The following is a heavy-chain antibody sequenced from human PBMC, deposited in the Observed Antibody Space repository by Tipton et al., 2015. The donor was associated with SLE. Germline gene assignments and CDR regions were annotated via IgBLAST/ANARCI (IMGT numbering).Heavy chain of an antibody. CDR1: GFTFSTYA. Sequence: SLRLSCAASGFTFSTYAMHWVRQAPGKGLEWVAVISYDGSNNYADSVKGRFTISRDNSKNTLYLQMNGLRPEDTAVYYCAWSTRYDWELLRTLDIWGQGTMVTVST. J-gene: IGHJ3*02. D-gene: IGHD1-26*01. CDR2: ISYDGSN. V-gene: IGHV3-30*14. CDR3: AWSTRYDWELLRTLDI.